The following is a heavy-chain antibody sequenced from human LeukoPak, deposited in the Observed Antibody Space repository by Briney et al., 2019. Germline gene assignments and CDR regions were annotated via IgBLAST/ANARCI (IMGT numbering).Heavy chain of an antibody. CDR2: INHSGST. CDR1: GGSFSGYY. D-gene: IGHD4-17*01. V-gene: IGHV4-34*01. Sequence: SETLSLTCAVYGGSFSGYYWSWIRQPPGKGLEWIGEINHSGSTNYNPSLKSRVTISVDASKNQFSLKLSSVTAADTAVYYCARGTTVTAEGAFDIWGQGTMVTVSS. CDR3: ARGTTVTAEGAFDI. J-gene: IGHJ3*02.